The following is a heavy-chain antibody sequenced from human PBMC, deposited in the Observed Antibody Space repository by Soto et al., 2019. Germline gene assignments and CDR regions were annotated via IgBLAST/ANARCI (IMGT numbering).Heavy chain of an antibody. Sequence: PGGSLRLSCAASGFTFSSYGMHWVRQAPGRGLEWVAVISYDGSNKYYADSVKGRFTISRDNSKNTLYLQMNSLRAEDTAVYYCAKDGVAPRYYFDYWGQGTLVTVSS. V-gene: IGHV3-30*18. CDR1: GFTFSSYG. CDR3: AKDGVAPRYYFDY. J-gene: IGHJ4*02. D-gene: IGHD2-15*01. CDR2: ISYDGSNK.